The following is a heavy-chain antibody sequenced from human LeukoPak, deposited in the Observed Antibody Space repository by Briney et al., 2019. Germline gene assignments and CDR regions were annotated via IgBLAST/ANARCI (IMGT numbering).Heavy chain of an antibody. CDR2: ISSSSSYI. CDR1: GFTFSGYS. CDR3: ARDRQRLGDY. D-gene: IGHD6-6*01. V-gene: IGHV3-21*01. J-gene: IGHJ4*02. Sequence: GGSLRLSCAASGFTFSGYSMNWVRQAPGKGLEWVSSISSSSSYIYYADSVKGRFTISRDNAKNSLYLQMNSLRAEDTAVYYCARDRQRLGDYWGQGTLVTVPS.